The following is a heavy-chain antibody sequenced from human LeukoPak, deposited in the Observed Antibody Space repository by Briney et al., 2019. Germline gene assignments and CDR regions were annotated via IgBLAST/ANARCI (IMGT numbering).Heavy chain of an antibody. CDR1: GYSFTSYW. CDR3: ARHLVRVEDSYYDSSGYLNAFDI. CDR2: IYPGDSDT. Sequence: GESLKISCKGSGYSFTSYWIGWVRQMPGKGLEWMGIIYPGDSDTRYSPSFQGQVTISADKSISTAYLQWSSLKASDTAMYYYARHLVRVEDSYYDSSGYLNAFDIWGQGTMVTVSS. V-gene: IGHV5-51*01. D-gene: IGHD3-22*01. J-gene: IGHJ3*02.